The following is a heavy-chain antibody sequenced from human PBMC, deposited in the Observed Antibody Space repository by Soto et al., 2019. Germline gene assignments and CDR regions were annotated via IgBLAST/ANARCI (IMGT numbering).Heavy chain of an antibody. Sequence: PSETLSLTCPVSGSALSSGGYFYTWVRQPPGKGLEWLGYIYYSGGTNCNPSLKSRVTISLDKSKSQFSLRLISVTAADTAVYYCTREQSDDNYFDPWGQGTLVPVSS. CDR2: IYYSGGT. J-gene: IGHJ5*02. CDR1: GSALSSGGYF. V-gene: IGHV4-61*08. D-gene: IGHD6-19*01. CDR3: TREQSDDNYFDP.